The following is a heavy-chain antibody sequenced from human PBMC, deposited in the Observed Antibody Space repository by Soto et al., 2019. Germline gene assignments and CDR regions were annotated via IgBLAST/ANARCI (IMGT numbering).Heavy chain of an antibody. CDR1: GFTFSSYA. Sequence: HPGGSLRLSCAASGFTFSSYAMSWVRQAPGKGLEWVSAISGSGGSTYYADSVKGRFTISRDNSKNTLYLQMNSLRAEDTAVYYCAYHFVVVPAASNYYYYYMDVWGKGTTVTVSS. J-gene: IGHJ6*03. CDR2: ISGSGGST. CDR3: AYHFVVVPAASNYYYYYMDV. D-gene: IGHD2-2*01. V-gene: IGHV3-23*01.